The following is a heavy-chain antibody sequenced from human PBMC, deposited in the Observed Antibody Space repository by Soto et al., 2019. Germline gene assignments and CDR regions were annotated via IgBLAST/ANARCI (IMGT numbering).Heavy chain of an antibody. CDR1: GGTFSSYA. CDR3: ARSFSGYSNYVYHYYYGMDV. V-gene: IGHV1-69*01. Sequence: QVQLVQSGAEVKKPGSSVKVSCKAYGGTFSSYAISWVRQAPGQGLEWMGGIIPIFGTANYAQKFQGRVTITADESMSTAYMELSSLSSEDTAVYYCARSFSGYSNYVYHYYYGMDVWGQGSTVTVSS. CDR2: IIPIFGTA. J-gene: IGHJ6*02. D-gene: IGHD4-4*01.